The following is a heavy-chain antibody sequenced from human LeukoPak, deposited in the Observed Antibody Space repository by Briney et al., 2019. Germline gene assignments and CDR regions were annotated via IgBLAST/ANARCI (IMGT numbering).Heavy chain of an antibody. D-gene: IGHD4-11*01. J-gene: IGHJ4*02. Sequence: PSETLSLTCAVSGYSISSGYYWGWIRQPPGKGLEWIGCIYHSGSTYYNPSLKSRVTISVDTSKNQFSLKLSSVTAADTAVFYCARYGGNDYSKFDYWGQGTLVTVSS. CDR2: IYHSGST. CDR1: GYSISSGYY. V-gene: IGHV4-38-2*01. CDR3: ARYGGNDYSKFDY.